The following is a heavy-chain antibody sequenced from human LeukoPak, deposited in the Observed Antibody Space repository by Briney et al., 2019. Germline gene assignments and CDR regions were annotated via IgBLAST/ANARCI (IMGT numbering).Heavy chain of an antibody. CDR2: INSDGSST. Sequence: PGGSLRLSCAASGFTFSSHWMHWVRQAPGKGLVWVSRINSDGSSTSYADSVKGRFTISRDNAKNTLYLQMNSLRAEDTAVYYCARVRLATQTAWFDPWGQGTLVTVSS. CDR1: GFTFSSHW. CDR3: ARVRLATQTAWFDP. D-gene: IGHD6-19*01. V-gene: IGHV3-74*01. J-gene: IGHJ5*02.